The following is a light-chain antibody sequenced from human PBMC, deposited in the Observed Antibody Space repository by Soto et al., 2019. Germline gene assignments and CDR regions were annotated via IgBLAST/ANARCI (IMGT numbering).Light chain of an antibody. CDR2: VAS. CDR1: QGISSH. J-gene: IGKJ1*01. V-gene: IGKV1-9*01. Sequence: IQLTQSPSFLSASVGGRVTITCRASQGISSHLAWYQQKPGKAPKLLIYVASTLQSGVPSRFSGSGSGTEFTLTISSLQPEDFATYYCQQIHSYPRTFGQGTKVEIK. CDR3: QQIHSYPRT.